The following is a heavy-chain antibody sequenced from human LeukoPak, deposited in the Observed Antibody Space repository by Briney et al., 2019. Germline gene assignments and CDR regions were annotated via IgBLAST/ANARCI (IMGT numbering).Heavy chain of an antibody. CDR1: GFTFSSYA. J-gene: IGHJ5*02. Sequence: PGGSLRLSCAASGFTFSSYAMAWVRQAPGKGLEWVSGMNGNGDKVYYADSVKGRFTISRDNSKNTLYLQMNSLRAEDTAVYYCARAGEDGYSYGYRGANWFDPWGQGTLVTVSS. CDR2: MNGNGDKV. D-gene: IGHD5-18*01. V-gene: IGHV3-23*01. CDR3: ARAGEDGYSYGYRGANWFDP.